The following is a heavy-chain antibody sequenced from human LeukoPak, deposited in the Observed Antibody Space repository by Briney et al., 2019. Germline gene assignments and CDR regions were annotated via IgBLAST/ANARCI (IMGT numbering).Heavy chain of an antibody. D-gene: IGHD5-12*01. CDR3: ARDSGYGRRLDY. V-gene: IGHV4-39*07. CDR2: IYYSGST. CDR1: GGSISSYY. Sequence: SETLSLTCTVSGGSISSYYWGWIRQPPGKGLEWIGSIYYSGSTYYNPSLKSRVTISVDTSKNQFSLKLSSVTAADTAVYYCARDSGYGRRLDYWGQGTLVTVSS. J-gene: IGHJ4*02.